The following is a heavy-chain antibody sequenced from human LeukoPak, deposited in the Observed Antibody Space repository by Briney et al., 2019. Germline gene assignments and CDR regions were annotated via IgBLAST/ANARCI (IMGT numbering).Heavy chain of an antibody. Sequence: SETLSLTCTVSGGSISSYYWSWIRQPPGKGLEWIGYIYCSGSTNYNPSLKSRVTISVDTSKNQFSLKLSSVTAADTAVYYCASALTYYDFWSGSHDAFDIWGQGTMVTVSS. J-gene: IGHJ3*02. CDR2: IYCSGST. CDR1: GGSISSYY. V-gene: IGHV4-59*08. CDR3: ASALTYYDFWSGSHDAFDI. D-gene: IGHD3-3*01.